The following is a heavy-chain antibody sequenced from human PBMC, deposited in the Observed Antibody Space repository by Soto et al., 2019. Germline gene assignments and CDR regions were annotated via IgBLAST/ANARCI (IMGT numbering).Heavy chain of an antibody. Sequence: EVQLVESGGGLVQPGGSLRLSCEASGFTFGTYWMTWVRQPPGKGLECVADIKPDGSERDYVDSVKGRFTISRDNAKNSLYLHMNSLRAEDTAVYYCATDLNWEHYWGQGTLVTVSS. CDR3: ATDLNWEHY. V-gene: IGHV3-7*04. CDR1: GFTFGTYW. D-gene: IGHD7-27*01. J-gene: IGHJ4*02. CDR2: IKPDGSER.